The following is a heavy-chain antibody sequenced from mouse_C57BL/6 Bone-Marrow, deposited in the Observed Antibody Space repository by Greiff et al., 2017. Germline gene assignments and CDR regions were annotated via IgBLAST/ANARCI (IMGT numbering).Heavy chain of an antibody. Sequence: VQLQESGAELMKPGASVKLSCKATGYTFTGYWIEWVKQRPGHGLEWIGEILPGSGSTNYNEKFKGKATFTADTSSNTAYRQLSSLTTEDSAIYYCARGLLWSSWLAYWGQGTLVTVAA. J-gene: IGHJ3*01. V-gene: IGHV1-9*01. CDR3: ARGLLWSSWLAY. CDR1: GYTFTGYW. CDR2: ILPGSGST. D-gene: IGHD2-1*01.